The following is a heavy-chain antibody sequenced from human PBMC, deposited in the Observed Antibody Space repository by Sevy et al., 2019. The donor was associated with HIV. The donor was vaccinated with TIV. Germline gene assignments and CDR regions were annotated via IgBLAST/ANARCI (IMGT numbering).Heavy chain of an antibody. J-gene: IGHJ3*02. V-gene: IGHV1-18*01. D-gene: IGHD2-15*01. CDR1: GYTFTSYG. CDR3: ARDMGYCSGGSCYFVDAFDI. Sequence: VSVKVSCKASGYTFTSYGISWVRQAPGQGLEWMGWISAYNGNTNYAQKLQGRVTMTTDTSTSTAYMELRSLRSDDTAVYYCARDMGYCSGGSCYFVDAFDIWGQGTMVTVSS. CDR2: ISAYNGNT.